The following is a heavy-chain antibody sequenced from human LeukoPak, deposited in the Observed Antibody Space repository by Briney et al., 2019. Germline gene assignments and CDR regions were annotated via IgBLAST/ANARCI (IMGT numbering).Heavy chain of an antibody. CDR3: ARLYGNNRKPIIGGLDYYYYMDV. CDR1: GFSISSETY. V-gene: IGHV4-38-2*01. Sequence: SETLSLTCDVSGFSISSETYWAWIRQPPGKALEWIGSIYHGGTSFFNPSLKSRVAMYIDTSKNQVSLNLTSVTAADTAKYYCARLYGNNRKPIIGGLDYYYYMDVWGKGTTVTVSS. CDR2: IYHGGTS. D-gene: IGHD4-11*01. J-gene: IGHJ6*03.